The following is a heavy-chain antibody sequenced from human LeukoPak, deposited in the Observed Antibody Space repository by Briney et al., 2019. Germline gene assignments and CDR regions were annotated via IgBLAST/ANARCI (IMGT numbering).Heavy chain of an antibody. V-gene: IGHV3-11*04. D-gene: IGHD3-3*01. CDR3: ARDLLTIFGVVNPFDY. J-gene: IGHJ4*02. CDR1: GFTFSDYY. CDR2: ISSSGSTI. Sequence: GGSLRLSCAASGFTFSDYYMSWIRQAPGKGLEWVSYISSSGSTIYYADSVKGRFTISRDNAKNSLYLQMNSLRAEDTAVYYCARDLLTIFGVVNPFDYWGQGTLVTVSS.